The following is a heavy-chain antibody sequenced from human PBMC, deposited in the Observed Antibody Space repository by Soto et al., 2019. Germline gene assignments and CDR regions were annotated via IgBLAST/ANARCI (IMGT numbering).Heavy chain of an antibody. CDR1: GYTFTSYG. Sequence: QVQLVQSGPEVKKPGASVKVSCQASGYTFTSYGFSWVRQAPGQGLEWMGWISAYNGDTNYTQKFQARVTMTTDTSTSTAYVDLRSLRSDDTAVYYCARTSGTYPPSRYYYGLDVWGQGTTVTVSS. CDR2: ISAYNGDT. J-gene: IGHJ6*02. D-gene: IGHD1-26*01. CDR3: ARTSGTYPPSRYYYGLDV. V-gene: IGHV1-18*01.